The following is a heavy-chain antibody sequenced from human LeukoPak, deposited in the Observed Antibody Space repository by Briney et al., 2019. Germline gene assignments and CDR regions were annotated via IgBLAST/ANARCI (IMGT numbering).Heavy chain of an antibody. D-gene: IGHD3-16*01. Sequence: GGSLRLSCAASGFTFSSYWMNWARQAPGKGLEWVASINHNGDVNYYVDSVKGRFTISRDNAKNSLYLQMSNLRAEDTAVYFCARGGGLDVWGQGVTVTVSS. CDR1: GFTFSSYW. V-gene: IGHV3-7*03. CDR2: INHNGDVN. J-gene: IGHJ6*02. CDR3: ARGGGLDV.